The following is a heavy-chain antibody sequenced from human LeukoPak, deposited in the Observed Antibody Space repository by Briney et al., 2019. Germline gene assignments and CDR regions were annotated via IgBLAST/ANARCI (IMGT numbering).Heavy chain of an antibody. CDR2: ISAYNGNT. D-gene: IGHD4-17*01. Sequence: VASVKVSCKASGYTFTSYGISWVRQAPGQGLEWMGWISAYNGNTNYAQKLRGRVTMTTDTSTSTAYMELRSLRSDDTAAYYCARDSFDYAWFDPWGQGTLVTVSS. CDR3: ARDSFDYAWFDP. J-gene: IGHJ5*02. V-gene: IGHV1-18*01. CDR1: GYTFTSYG.